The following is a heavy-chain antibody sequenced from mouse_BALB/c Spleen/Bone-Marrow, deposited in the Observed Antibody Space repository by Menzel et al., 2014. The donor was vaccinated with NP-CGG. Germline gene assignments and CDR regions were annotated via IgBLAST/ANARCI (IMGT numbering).Heavy chain of an antibody. V-gene: IGHV8-11*01. J-gene: IGHJ1*01. CDR2: IWWNDNK. CDR3: ARIASVVAKGYWYFDV. CDR1: GFSLSTYGIG. Sequence: QVTLKECGPGILQPSQTLSLTCSFSGFSLSTYGIGVGWIRQPSGKGLEWLAHIWWNDNKYYNTALKSRLTISKDTSXNQVFLKSASVDTADTATYYCARIASVVAKGYWYFDVWGAGTTVTVSS. D-gene: IGHD1-1*01.